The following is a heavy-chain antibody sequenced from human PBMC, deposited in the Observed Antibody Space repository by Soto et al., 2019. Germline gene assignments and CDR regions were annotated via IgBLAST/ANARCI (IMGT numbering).Heavy chain of an antibody. V-gene: IGHV1-8*01. D-gene: IGHD2-21*01. Sequence: QVQLVQSGAEVKKPGASVKVSCKASGYTFTSYDINWVRQATGQGLEWMGWMNPNSGNTGYAQKLQGRVTMTRNTSISTAYMELSSLRSEDTAVYYCASLVILDGGMDVWGQGTTVTVSS. CDR2: MNPNSGNT. J-gene: IGHJ6*02. CDR1: GYTFTSYD. CDR3: ASLVILDGGMDV.